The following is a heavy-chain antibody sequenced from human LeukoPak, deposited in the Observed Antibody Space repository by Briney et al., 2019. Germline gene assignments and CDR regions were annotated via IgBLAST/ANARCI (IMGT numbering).Heavy chain of an antibody. CDR3: ATRRESTVTTDWFDP. CDR2: FDPEDGET. J-gene: IGHJ5*02. D-gene: IGHD4-17*01. CDR1: GYTLTELS. Sequence: GASVKVSCKVSGYTLTELSMHWVRQAPGKGLEWMGGFDPEDGETLYAQKFQGRVTMTEDTSTDTAYMELSSLRSEDTAVYYCATRRESTVTTDWFDPWGQGTLVTVSS. V-gene: IGHV1-24*01.